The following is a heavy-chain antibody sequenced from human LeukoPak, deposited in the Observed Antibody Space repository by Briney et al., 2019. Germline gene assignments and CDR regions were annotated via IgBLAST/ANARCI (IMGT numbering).Heavy chain of an antibody. J-gene: IGHJ3*02. D-gene: IGHD1-26*01. CDR1: GFTFSSYA. CDR2: ISYDGSNK. Sequence: GRSLRLSCAASGFTFSSYAMHWVRQAPGKGLEWVAVISYDGSNKYYADSVKGRFTISRDNSKNTLYLQMNSLRAEDTAVYYCASGIVGATTRYPDAFDIWGQGTMVTVSS. CDR3: ASGIVGATTRYPDAFDI. V-gene: IGHV3-30-3*01.